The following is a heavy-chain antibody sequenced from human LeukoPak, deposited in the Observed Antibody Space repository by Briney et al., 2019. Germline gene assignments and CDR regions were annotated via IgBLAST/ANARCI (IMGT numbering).Heavy chain of an antibody. V-gene: IGHV6-1*01. J-gene: IGHJ6*02. CDR1: GDSVSSNSAA. D-gene: IGHD3-9*01. CDR3: ARGNTGTASRYFDWFAPSRYGMDV. Sequence: SQTLSLTCAISGDSVSSNSAAWNWIRQSPSRGLEWLGRTYYRSKWYNDYAVSVKSRITIKPDTSNKQFSLQLNSVTPEDTAVYYCARGNTGTASRYFDWFAPSRYGMDVWGQGTTVTVSS. CDR2: TYYRSKWYN.